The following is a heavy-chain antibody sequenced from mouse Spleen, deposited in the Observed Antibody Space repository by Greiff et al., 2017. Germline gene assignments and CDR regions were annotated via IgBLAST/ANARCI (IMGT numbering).Heavy chain of an antibody. CDR2: INPNNGGT. V-gene: IGHV1-18*01. CDR3: AREDYYGSSPFAY. CDR1: GYTFTDYN. Sequence: EVKLVESGPELVKPGASVKIPCKASGYTFTDYNMDWVKQSHGKSLEWIGDINPNNGGTIYNQKFKGKATLTVDKSSSTAYMELRSLTSEDTAVYYCAREDYYGSSPFAYWGQGTLVTVSA. D-gene: IGHD1-1*01. J-gene: IGHJ3*01.